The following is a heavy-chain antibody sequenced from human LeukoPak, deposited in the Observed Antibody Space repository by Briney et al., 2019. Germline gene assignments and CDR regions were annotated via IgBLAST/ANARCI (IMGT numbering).Heavy chain of an antibody. J-gene: IGHJ4*02. V-gene: IGHV3-11*04. D-gene: IGHD3-22*01. CDR1: GLTFSDYY. CDR2: ISRSGSSI. CDR3: ARDFSNYYDSSGFDY. Sequence: GGSLRLSCAASGLTFSDYYMSWIRQAPGKGLEWVAYISRSGSSIYYADSVKGRFTISRDNAKNSLYLQMNSVRVEDTAVYYCARDFSNYYDSSGFDYWGQGTLVTVSS.